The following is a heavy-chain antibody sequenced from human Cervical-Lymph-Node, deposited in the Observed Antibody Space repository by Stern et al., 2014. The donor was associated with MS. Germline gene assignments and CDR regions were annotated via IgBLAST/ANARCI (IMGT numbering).Heavy chain of an antibody. V-gene: IGHV4-39*01. CDR3: AKHACTGAACPFDL. D-gene: IGHD2-8*02. J-gene: IGHJ4*02. Sequence: QLQLQESGPGLVKPSETLSLTCAVSGDSISSYTHYWAWIRQPPGKGLEWIGSVYYSGATYYHPPLKSPVTIPVDTSKNHFSRGLNSVTAADTAVYYCAKHACTGAACPFDLWGQGTLVTVSS. CDR2: VYYSGAT. CDR1: GDSISSYTHY.